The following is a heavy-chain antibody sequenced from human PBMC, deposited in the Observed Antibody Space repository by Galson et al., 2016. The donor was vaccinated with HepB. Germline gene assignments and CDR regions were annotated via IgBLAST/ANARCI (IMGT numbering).Heavy chain of an antibody. V-gene: IGHV4-4*02. CDR3: ARVSLQHPVSRGGWFGP. J-gene: IGHJ5*02. Sequence: SETLSLTCAVSGDAIRTNAWWTWVRQLPGRGLEWIGEIHHGVTTTYNPSLESRASMSVDTSKNQFSLNLTSLTAADTALYFCARVSLQHPVSRGGWFGPWGRGIVVTVSS. CDR2: IHHGVTT. CDR1: GDAIRTNAW. D-gene: IGHD6-13*01.